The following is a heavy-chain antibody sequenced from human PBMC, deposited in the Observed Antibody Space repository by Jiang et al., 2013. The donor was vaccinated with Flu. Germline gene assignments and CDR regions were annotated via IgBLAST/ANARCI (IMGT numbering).Heavy chain of an antibody. Sequence: EVKKPGSSVKVSCKASGGTFSYAISWVRQAPGQGLGWMGGIIPIFDTTNYAQNFQDRVTITADKSTSTAYMELSSLRSEDTAVYYCARGHYTGYDYGLGFDYWGQGTLVTVSS. CDR3: ARGHYTGYDYGLGFDY. CDR2: IIPIFDTT. V-gene: IGHV1-69*06. D-gene: IGHD5-12*01. J-gene: IGHJ4*02. CDR1: GGTFSYA.